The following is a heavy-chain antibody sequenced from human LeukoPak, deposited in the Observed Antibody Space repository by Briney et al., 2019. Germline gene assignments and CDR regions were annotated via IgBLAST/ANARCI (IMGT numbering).Heavy chain of an antibody. D-gene: IGHD2-15*01. J-gene: IGHJ4*02. Sequence: GGSLRLSCAASGFTFSNYWMSWVRQAPGKGLEWVANIKQDGSEEYYADSVKGRFTISRDNAKSSLYLQLNSLRVEDTAVYHCASTPTFDYWGQGTLVTVPS. V-gene: IGHV3-7*05. CDR3: ASTPTFDY. CDR1: GFTFSNYW. CDR2: IKQDGSEE.